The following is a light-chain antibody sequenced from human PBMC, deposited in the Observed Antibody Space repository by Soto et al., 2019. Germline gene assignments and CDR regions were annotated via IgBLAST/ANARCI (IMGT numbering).Light chain of an antibody. CDR3: QKYSSSRT. J-gene: IGKJ1*01. CDR2: GAS. V-gene: IGKV3-20*01. CDR1: QSVSSSY. Sequence: EIVLTQSPGTLSLSPGERATLSCRASQSVSSSYLAWYQQKPGQAPRLLIYGASSRATGIPYRFSGSGSGTDFNLTISRLEPEVFAVYYCQKYSSSRTFGQGTKVEIK.